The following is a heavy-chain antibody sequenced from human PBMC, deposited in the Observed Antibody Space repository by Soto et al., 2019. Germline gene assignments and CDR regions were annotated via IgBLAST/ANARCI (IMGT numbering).Heavy chain of an antibody. D-gene: IGHD3-3*01. CDR1: VFTFRNYS. V-gene: IGHV3-48*02. CDR2: ISGSGDTI. CDR3: ARGGTYYDFWSGYPY. J-gene: IGHJ4*02. Sequence: GGSLRLSCAASVFTFRNYSMNWVRQVPGKGLEWVSYISGSGDTIYYVDSVKGRFTISRDNAKNSLYLQMNSLRDEDTAMYYCARGGTYYDFWSGYPYWGQGTLVTVSS.